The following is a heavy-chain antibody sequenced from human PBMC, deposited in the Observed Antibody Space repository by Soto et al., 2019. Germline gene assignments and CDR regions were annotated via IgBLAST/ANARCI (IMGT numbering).Heavy chain of an antibody. Sequence: SVKVSCKASGFTFTSSAFQLVRHARGQRLEWIGWIAVGSGYTNYAQRFQDRVTLTRDMSTATTYMELSRLTSEDTAIYYCAADATAWQQMVPSDYWGQGTLVTVYS. CDR2: IAVGSGYT. V-gene: IGHV1-58*01. CDR1: GFTFTSSA. D-gene: IGHD2-8*01. J-gene: IGHJ4*02. CDR3: AADATAWQQMVPSDY.